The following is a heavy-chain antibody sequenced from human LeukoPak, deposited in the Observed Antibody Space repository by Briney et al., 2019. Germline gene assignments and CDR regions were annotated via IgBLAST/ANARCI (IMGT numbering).Heavy chain of an antibody. CDR2: IKQDGSEK. J-gene: IGHJ4*02. D-gene: IGHD5-18*01. V-gene: IGHV3-7*01. CDR1: GFTFSSYW. CDR3: AREAYSYGYGGLFDY. Sequence: GGSLRLSCAASGFTFSSYWMSWVRQAPGKGLEWVANIKQDGSEKYYVDSVKGRFTISRDNAKSSLYLQMNSLRAEDTAVYYCAREAYSYGYGGLFDYWGQGTLVTVSS.